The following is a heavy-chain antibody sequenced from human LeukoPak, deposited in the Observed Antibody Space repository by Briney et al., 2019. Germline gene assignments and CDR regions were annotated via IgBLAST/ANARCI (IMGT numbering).Heavy chain of an antibody. J-gene: IGHJ2*01. V-gene: IGHV4-39*01. CDR2: IYYSGST. Sequence: ETLSLTCTVSGGSISSSSYYWGWIRQPPGTGLEWIGSIYYSGSTYYNPSLKSRVTISVDTSKNQFSLKLSSVTAADTAVYYCARQAVASHWYFDLWGRGTLVTVSS. CDR3: ARQAVASHWYFDL. CDR1: GGSISSSSYY. D-gene: IGHD4-23*01.